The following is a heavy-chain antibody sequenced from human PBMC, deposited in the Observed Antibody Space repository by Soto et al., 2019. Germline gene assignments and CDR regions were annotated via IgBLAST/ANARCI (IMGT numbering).Heavy chain of an antibody. CDR3: AHRNTQYTWSYVIFDY. V-gene: IGHV4-59*01. Sequence: SETLPLTWTVCGVSIGGYYWRSIRQHPGKGLEWIGYSXXSXXSXXXXXLXXGVAMSADTTKDQLSLKLRSVTAADTATYYCAHRNTQYTWSYVIFDYWGQGTLVTVSS. D-gene: IGHD1-26*01. CDR2: SXXSXXS. J-gene: IGHJ4*02. CDR1: GVSIGGYY.